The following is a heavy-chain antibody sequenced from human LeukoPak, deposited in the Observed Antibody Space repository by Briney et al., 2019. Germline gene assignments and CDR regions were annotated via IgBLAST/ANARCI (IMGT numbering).Heavy chain of an antibody. V-gene: IGHV4-61*02. CDR2: IYTSGST. CDR3: ARIVVVAATGAFDI. J-gene: IGHJ3*02. CDR1: GGSISTSNYY. D-gene: IGHD2-15*01. Sequence: PSETLSLTCTVSGGSISTSNYYWGWIRQPAGKGLEWIGRIYTSGSTNYNPSLKSRVTMSVDTSKNQFSLKLSSVTAADTAVYYCARIVVVAATGAFDIWGQGTMVTVSS.